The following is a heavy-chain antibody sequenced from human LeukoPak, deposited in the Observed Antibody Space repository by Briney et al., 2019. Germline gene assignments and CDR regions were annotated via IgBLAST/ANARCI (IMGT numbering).Heavy chain of an antibody. CDR2: ISYDGSNK. D-gene: IGHD2-2*01. Sequence: GGSLRLSCAASGFTFSSYVMHWVRQAPGKGLEWVAVISYDGSNKYYADSVKGRFTISRDNSKNTLYLQMNSLRAEDTAVYYCAKVHAVYCSSTSCYVDYWGQGTLVTVSS. J-gene: IGHJ4*02. CDR3: AKVHAVYCSSTSCYVDY. V-gene: IGHV3-30*18. CDR1: GFTFSSYV.